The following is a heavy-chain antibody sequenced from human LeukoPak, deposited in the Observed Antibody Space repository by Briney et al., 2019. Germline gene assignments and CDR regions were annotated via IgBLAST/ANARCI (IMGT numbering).Heavy chain of an antibody. CDR2: ISGSGGST. J-gene: IGHJ4*02. V-gene: IGHV3-23*01. CDR1: GFTFSSYA. CDR3: AKPKYSSSWYPYFDY. Sequence: GGSLRLSCAASGFTFSSYAMSWVRQAPGKGLEWVSAISGSGGSTYYADSVKGRFTISRDNSKNTLYLQMNSLRAEVTAVYYCAKPKYSSSWYPYFDYWGQGTLVTVSS. D-gene: IGHD6-13*01.